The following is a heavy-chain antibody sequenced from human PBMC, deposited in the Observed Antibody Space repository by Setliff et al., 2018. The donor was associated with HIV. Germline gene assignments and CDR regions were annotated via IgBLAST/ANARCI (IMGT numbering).Heavy chain of an antibody. J-gene: IGHJ2*01. CDR3: AREELSAFSYGDRYWYFSL. D-gene: IGHD5-18*01. V-gene: IGHV3-33*08. CDR1: RFTFNNYG. Sequence: RLSCEASRFTFNNYGMHWVRQAPGEGLEWVAVIWYDGTNKYYADSVKGRFTISRDNSKNTLYLEMASLRVEDTAVYYCAREELSAFSYGDRYWYFSLWGRGTRVTVSS. CDR2: IWYDGTNK.